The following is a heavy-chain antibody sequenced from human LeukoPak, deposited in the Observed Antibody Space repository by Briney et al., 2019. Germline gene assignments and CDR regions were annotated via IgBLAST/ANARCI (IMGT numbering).Heavy chain of an antibody. V-gene: IGHV3-30*03. D-gene: IGHD3-10*01. CDR2: TSSDLNVK. Sequence: GGSLRLSCAASGFTFSNAWMNWVRQAPGKGLEWVAVTSSDLNVKLYADSVKGRFTISRDNSRSTLYLQMNSLRPEDTAIYYCAREGYYGSGSPPSLYFDYWGQGTLVTVSS. J-gene: IGHJ4*02. CDR3: AREGYYGSGSPPSLYFDY. CDR1: GFTFSNAW.